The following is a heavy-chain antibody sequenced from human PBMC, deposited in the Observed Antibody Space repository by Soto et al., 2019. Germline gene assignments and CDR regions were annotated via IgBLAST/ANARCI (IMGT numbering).Heavy chain of an antibody. V-gene: IGHV3-7*01. CDR1: EFTFANEW. CDR3: ATGGNDN. D-gene: IGHD1-1*01. J-gene: IGHJ4*02. Sequence: MQLVESGGGLVQPGESLRLTCTASEFTFANEWMSWVRQAPGKGLEWVATMTQDGGAKFYIESVKGRFTISRDNAKNSLFLQMNSLRVDDTAVYYCATGGNDNWGQGTLVTVSS. CDR2: MTQDGGAK.